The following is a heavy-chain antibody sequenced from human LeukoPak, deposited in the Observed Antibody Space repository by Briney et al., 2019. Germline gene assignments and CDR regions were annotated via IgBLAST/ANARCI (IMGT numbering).Heavy chain of an antibody. J-gene: IGHJ1*01. CDR2: IYYSGST. V-gene: IGHV4-59*01. CDR3: ARGVAAAPEYFQH. D-gene: IGHD6-13*01. CDR1: GGSISNYY. Sequence: SETLSLTCTVSGGSISNYYWSWIRQPPGEGLGWIGYIYYSGSTNYNPSLKSRVTISVDTSKNQFSLKLSSVTAADTAVYYCARGVAAAPEYFQHWGQATLVTVSS.